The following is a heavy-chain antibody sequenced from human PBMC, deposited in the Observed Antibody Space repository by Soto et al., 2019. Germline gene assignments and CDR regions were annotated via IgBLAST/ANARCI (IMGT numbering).Heavy chain of an antibody. CDR1: GGSISSYY. D-gene: IGHD6-19*01. CDR3: ARTLTDSSGWYYFEY. J-gene: IGHJ4*02. CDR2: IYYSGST. V-gene: IGHV4-59*08. Sequence: PSETLSLTCTVSGGSISSYYWSWIRQPPGKGLEWIGYIYYSGSTNYNPSLKSRVTISVDTSKNQFSLKLSSVTAADTAVYYCARTLTDSSGWYYFEYWGQGTLVTVS.